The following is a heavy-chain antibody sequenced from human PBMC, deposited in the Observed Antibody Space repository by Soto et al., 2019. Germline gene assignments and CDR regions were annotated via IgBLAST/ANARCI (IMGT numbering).Heavy chain of an antibody. CDR1: GGSISSGGYY. Sequence: QVQLQESGPGLVKPSQTLSLTCTVSGGSISSGGYYWSWIRQHPGKGLEWIGYIYYSRSTYYNPSLKSRVTITVDTSKNQFSLKLSSVTAAETAVDYCARGMRYSSSSGWFDPWGQGTLVTVSS. CDR2: IYYSRST. D-gene: IGHD6-6*01. CDR3: ARGMRYSSSSGWFDP. J-gene: IGHJ5*02. V-gene: IGHV4-31*03.